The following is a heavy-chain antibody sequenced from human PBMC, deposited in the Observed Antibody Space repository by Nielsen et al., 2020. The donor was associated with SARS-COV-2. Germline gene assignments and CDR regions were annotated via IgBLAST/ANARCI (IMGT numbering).Heavy chain of an antibody. CDR2: IYYSGST. CDR1: GGSISSYY. V-gene: IGHV4-59*08. CDR3: ARMGDYYDSSGYYSEAFDI. J-gene: IGHJ3*02. D-gene: IGHD3-22*01. Sequence: SETLSLTCTVSGGSISSYYWSWIRQPPGKGLEWIGYIYYSGSTNYNPSLKSRVTISVDTSKNQFSLKLSSVTAADTAVYYCARMGDYYDSSGYYSEAFDIWGQGTMVTVSS.